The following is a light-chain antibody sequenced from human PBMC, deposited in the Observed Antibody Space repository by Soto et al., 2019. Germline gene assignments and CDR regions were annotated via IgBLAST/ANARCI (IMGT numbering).Light chain of an antibody. V-gene: IGLV2-8*01. CDR3: YSYAGRNIWV. Sequence: QPVLAQPPSASGSPGQSVTISCTGSGSDIGAYNFVSWYQQHPGKAPKLMIFGVTERPSGVPDRFSGSKSGNTASLTVSGLQADDEAVYYCYSYAGRNIWVFGGGTKLTVL. J-gene: IGLJ3*02. CDR2: GVT. CDR1: GSDIGAYNF.